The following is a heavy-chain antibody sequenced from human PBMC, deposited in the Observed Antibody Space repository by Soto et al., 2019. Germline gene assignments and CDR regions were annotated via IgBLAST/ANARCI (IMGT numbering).Heavy chain of an antibody. Sequence: QITLKESGPTLVKPTQTLTLTCIFSGFSLSSNGVGVGWIRQPPGKSLEWLALIYWDDDKRYRPSLKSRLTLTKDTSRNQVVLTVTNMDPVDTATYYCAHRRARPSARDDAYDVWGRGTLVVVSS. V-gene: IGHV2-5*02. CDR1: GFSLSSNGVG. D-gene: IGHD6-6*01. J-gene: IGHJ3*01. CDR3: AHRRARPSARDDAYDV. CDR2: IYWDDDK.